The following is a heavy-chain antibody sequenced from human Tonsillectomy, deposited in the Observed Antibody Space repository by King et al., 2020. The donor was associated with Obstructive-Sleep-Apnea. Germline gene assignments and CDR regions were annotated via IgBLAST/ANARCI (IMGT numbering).Heavy chain of an antibody. CDR3: ARGRSSSWYGEERTEDVDY. CDR2: IYYSGST. D-gene: IGHD6-13*01. V-gene: IGHV4-30-4*01. CDR1: GGSISSGDYY. Sequence: QVQLQESGPGLVKPSQTLSLNCTVSGGSISSGDYYWSWIRQPPGKGLEWIGYIYYSGSTYYNPSLKSRVTISVDTSKNQFSLKLSSVTAADTAVYYCARGRSSSWYGEERTEDVDYWGQGTLVTVSS. J-gene: IGHJ4*02.